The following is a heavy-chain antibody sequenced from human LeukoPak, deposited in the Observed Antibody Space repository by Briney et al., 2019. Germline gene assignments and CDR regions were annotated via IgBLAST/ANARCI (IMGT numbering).Heavy chain of an antibody. CDR2: IYYSGTT. D-gene: IGHD4-17*01. J-gene: IGHJ4*02. Sequence: SETLSLTCTVSGGSISSRSHYWGWIRQPPGQGLEWIGSIYYSGTTYYSPSLESRVTISVDTSKNQFSLKLGSVTAADTAVYYCATPAGPFGDYDNWGQGTLVIVSS. CDR3: ATPAGPFGDYDN. V-gene: IGHV4-39*01. CDR1: GGSISSRSHY.